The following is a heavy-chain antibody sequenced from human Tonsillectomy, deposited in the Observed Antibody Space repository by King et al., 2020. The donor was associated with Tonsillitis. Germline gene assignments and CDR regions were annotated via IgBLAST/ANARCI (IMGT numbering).Heavy chain of an antibody. J-gene: IGHJ4*02. CDR2: YSGRGVST. Sequence: VQLVESGGGLVQPGGSLRLSCAASGFTFNSYAMSWRRQAPGKGLEWVSGYSGRGVSTYYADSGRGRVTISRDNSNNTLYLQMNSLRAEDTAVYYCVKDQFSYYDTSGYFYWGQGTLVTVSS. CDR1: GFTFNSYA. V-gene: IGHV3-23*04. D-gene: IGHD3-22*01. CDR3: VKDQFSYYDTSGYFY.